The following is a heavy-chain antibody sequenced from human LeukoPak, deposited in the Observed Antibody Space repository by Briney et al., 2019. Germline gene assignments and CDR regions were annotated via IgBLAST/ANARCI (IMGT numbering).Heavy chain of an antibody. D-gene: IGHD1-26*01. CDR2: ISGSGDSA. V-gene: IGHV3-23*01. Sequence: GGSLRLSCAASGFTFSNYAMSWVRQAPGKGLEWVSDISGSGDSANYADSVEGRFTISRDNSKNTLYLQMNSLRAEDTAIYYCAKSRGSYWVPEFDYWGQGTLVTVSS. CDR3: AKSRGSYWVPEFDY. CDR1: GFTFSNYA. J-gene: IGHJ4*02.